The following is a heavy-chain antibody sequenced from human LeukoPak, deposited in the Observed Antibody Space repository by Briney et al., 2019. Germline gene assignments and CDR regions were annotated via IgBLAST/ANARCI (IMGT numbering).Heavy chain of an antibody. J-gene: IGHJ4*02. V-gene: IGHV3-23*01. CDR2: ITGSSDST. CDR1: GFTFSSYV. D-gene: IGHD6-6*01. CDR3: AKGSAAARPYYFDC. Sequence: PGGSLRLSCAASGFTFSSYVVSWVRQAPGKGLEWVSAITGSSDSTYYADSVKGRFTISRDTSKNTLYLQMNSLRAEDTAVYYCAKGSAAARPYYFDCWGQGTLVTVSS.